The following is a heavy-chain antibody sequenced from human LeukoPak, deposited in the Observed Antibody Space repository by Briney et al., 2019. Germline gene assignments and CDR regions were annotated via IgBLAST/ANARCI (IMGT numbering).Heavy chain of an antibody. V-gene: IGHV4-38-2*02. J-gene: IGHJ5*02. D-gene: IGHD4-17*01. CDR2: IYHSGST. CDR1: GYSISSGYY. CDR3: ARDGYYGDYVFDTHDWFDP. Sequence: SETLSLTCTVSGYSISSGYYWGWIRQPPEKGLEWIGSIYHSGSTYYNPSLKSRVTISVDTSKNQFSLKLSSVTAADTAVYYCARDGYYGDYVFDTHDWFDPWGQGTLVTVSS.